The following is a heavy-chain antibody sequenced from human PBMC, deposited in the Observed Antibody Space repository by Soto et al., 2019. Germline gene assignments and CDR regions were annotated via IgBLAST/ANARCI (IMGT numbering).Heavy chain of an antibody. D-gene: IGHD1-1*01. CDR2: ISAHNGNT. CDR1: GYDFTTYG. CDR3: ARGRYGDY. Sequence: QVHLVQSGAEVKKPGASVKVSCKGSGYDFTTYGITWVRQAPGQGLEWMAWISAHNGNTDYAQKLQGRVTVTRDTSTSTAYMELRSLRSADTAMYYGARGRYGDYWGQGALVTVSS. J-gene: IGHJ4*02. V-gene: IGHV1-18*01.